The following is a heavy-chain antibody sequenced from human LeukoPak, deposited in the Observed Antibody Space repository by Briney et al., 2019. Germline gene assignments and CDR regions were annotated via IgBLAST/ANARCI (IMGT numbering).Heavy chain of an antibody. CDR3: ARDPRGIVGANHNWFDP. J-gene: IGHJ5*02. CDR2: IYASGST. CDR1: GGSISIYY. Sequence: SETLSLTCTVSGGSISIYYWSWIRQPAGKGLEWIGRIYASGSTNFNPSLKCRVTMSVDTSKSQFSLKLISVTAADTAVYYCARDPRGIVGANHNWFDPWGQGTLVTVSS. D-gene: IGHD1-26*01. V-gene: IGHV4-4*07.